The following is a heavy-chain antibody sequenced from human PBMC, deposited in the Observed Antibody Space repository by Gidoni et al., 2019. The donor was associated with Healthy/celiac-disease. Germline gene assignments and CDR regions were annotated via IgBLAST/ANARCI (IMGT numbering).Heavy chain of an antibody. V-gene: IGHV1-69*19. Sequence: QVQLVQSGAEVKKPGSSVKVSCKASGCTFSSYSISWVRQAPGQGLEWMGGIIPIFGTANYAKKFQGRVTITADEATSTAYMELSSLRSEDTDVYYCTSPPGGAAAISVYGMDVWGQGTTVTVSS. CDR2: IIPIFGTA. J-gene: IGHJ6*02. CDR3: TSPPGGAAAISVYGMDV. CDR1: GCTFSSYS. D-gene: IGHD2-2*02.